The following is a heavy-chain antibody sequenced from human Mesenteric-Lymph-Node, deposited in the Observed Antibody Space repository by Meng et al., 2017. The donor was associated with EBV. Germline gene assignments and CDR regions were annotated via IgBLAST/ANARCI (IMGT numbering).Heavy chain of an antibody. V-gene: IGHV4-34*02. J-gene: IGHJ4*02. D-gene: IGHD4-23*01. Sequence: QVQSQPGADDLLKPSDTLSLTCAVYGDPFRGYFWSWTRQPPGKGLEWIGEINHSGGTNYNPSLESRVTISVDASKNQFSLKLRSVTAADTAVYYCARGGGVLTPLDYWGQGGLVTVSS. CDR3: ARGGGVLTPLDY. CDR1: GDPFRGYF. CDR2: INHSGGT.